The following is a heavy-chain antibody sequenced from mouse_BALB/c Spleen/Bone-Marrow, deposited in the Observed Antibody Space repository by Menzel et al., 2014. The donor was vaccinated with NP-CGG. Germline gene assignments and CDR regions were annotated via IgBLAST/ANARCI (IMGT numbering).Heavy chain of an antibody. CDR1: GFTFSSFG. J-gene: IGHJ4*01. CDR3: ARKGAMITHYYAMDY. V-gene: IGHV5-17*02. CDR2: ISNGSSPI. Sequence: EVQLQESGGGLVQPGGSRKLSCAASGFTFSSFGMHWVRQAPEKGLEWVAYISNGSSPIYYADTVKGRFTISRDNPKNTLFLQMTSLRSEDTAMYYCARKGAMITHYYAMDYWGQGTSVTGSS. D-gene: IGHD2-4*01.